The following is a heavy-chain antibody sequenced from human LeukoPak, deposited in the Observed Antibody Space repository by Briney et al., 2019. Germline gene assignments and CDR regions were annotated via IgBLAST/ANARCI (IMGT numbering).Heavy chain of an antibody. D-gene: IGHD1-26*01. Sequence: SETLSLTCTVSGGSISSYYWSWIRQPPGKGLEWIGYIYYSGSTNYNPSLKSRVTISVDTSKNQFSLKLSSVTAADTAVYYCARHLVGAWFDYWGQGTLVTVSS. J-gene: IGHJ4*02. V-gene: IGHV4-59*08. CDR1: GGSISSYY. CDR3: ARHLVGAWFDY. CDR2: IYYSGST.